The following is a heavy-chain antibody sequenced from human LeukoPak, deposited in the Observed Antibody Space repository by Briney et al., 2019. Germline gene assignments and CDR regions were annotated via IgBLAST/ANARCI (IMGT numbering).Heavy chain of an antibody. V-gene: IGHV4-59*08. CDR1: GDSIGSNY. D-gene: IGHD6-19*01. Sequence: SETLSLTCTVSGDSIGSNYWTWLPQPPGKGLEYIRYSYYTGGTNYNPSLKSRVTISVDTSKNQFSLKLSSVTAADTAVYFCAKYGNSGWVIDYWGQGTLVTVSS. CDR3: AKYGNSGWVIDY. J-gene: IGHJ4*02. CDR2: SYYTGGT.